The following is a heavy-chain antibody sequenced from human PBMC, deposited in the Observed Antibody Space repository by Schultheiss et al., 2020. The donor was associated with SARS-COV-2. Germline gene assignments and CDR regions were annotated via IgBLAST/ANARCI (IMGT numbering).Heavy chain of an antibody. CDR3: ARVRKVWASHNWSYYFDY. Sequence: GESLKISCAASGFTFSDHYMDWVRQAPGKGLEWVGRISNKLNSYTREYAASVKGRFTISRDDSENSLYLQMNSLKTEDTAVYYCARVRKVWASHNWSYYFDYWGQGTLVTVSS. D-gene: IGHD1-1*01. CDR1: GFTFSDHY. V-gene: IGHV3-72*01. CDR2: ISNKLNSYTR. J-gene: IGHJ4*02.